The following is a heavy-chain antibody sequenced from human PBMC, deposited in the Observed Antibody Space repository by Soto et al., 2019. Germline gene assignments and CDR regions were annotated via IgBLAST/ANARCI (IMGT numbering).Heavy chain of an antibody. V-gene: IGHV3-21*01. CDR2: ISSSGSTI. J-gene: IGHJ4*02. D-gene: IGHD6-19*01. CDR1: GFTFSSYS. Sequence: EVQLVESGGGLVKPGGSLRLSCAASGFTFSSYSMNWVRQAPGKGLEWVSSISSSGSTIYYADSVKGRFTISRDNAKNSLYLQMNSLRAEDTAVYYCARVGPYSSIDYWGQGTLVTVSS. CDR3: ARVGPYSSIDY.